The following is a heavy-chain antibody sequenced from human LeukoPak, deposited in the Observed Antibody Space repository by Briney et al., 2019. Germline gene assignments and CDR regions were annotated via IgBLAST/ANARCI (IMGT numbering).Heavy chain of an antibody. CDR3: TRDTGCPGGTCYSFYDY. D-gene: IGHD2-15*01. CDR1: GFTFSNYW. V-gene: IGHV3-7*01. Sequence: GGSLRLSSAASGFTFSNYWMTWVRQAPGKGLEWVANIKQDGTEKYYVDSVKGRFTTSKDNAENSLYLQMNSLRAEDTAVYYCTRDTGCPGGTCYSFYDYWGQGTLVTVSS. J-gene: IGHJ4*02. CDR2: IKQDGTEK.